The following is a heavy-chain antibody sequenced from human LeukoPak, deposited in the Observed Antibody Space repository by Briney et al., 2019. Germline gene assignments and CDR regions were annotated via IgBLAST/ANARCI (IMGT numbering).Heavy chain of an antibody. J-gene: IGHJ4*02. CDR1: GFTFSSYS. V-gene: IGHV3-21*01. CDR3: AREGVPAAIRGFDY. Sequence: GGSLRLSWAASGFTFSSYSMNWVRQAPGKGLEWVSSISSSSSYIYYADSVKGRFTISRDNAKNSLYLQMNSLRAEDTAVYYCAREGVPAAIRGFDYWGQGTLVTVSS. D-gene: IGHD2-2*02. CDR2: ISSSSSYI.